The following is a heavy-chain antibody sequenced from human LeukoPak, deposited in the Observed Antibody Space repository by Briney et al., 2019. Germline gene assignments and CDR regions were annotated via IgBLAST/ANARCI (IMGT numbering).Heavy chain of an antibody. CDR3: ARDHCSSTSCYEGGLDY. J-gene: IGHJ4*02. Sequence: SVKVSCKASGGTFSSYAISWVRQAPGQGLEWMGRIIPILGIANYAQKFQGRVTITADKSTSTAYMELSSLRSEDTAVYYCARDHCSSTSCYEGGLDYWGQGTLVTVSS. CDR1: GGTFSSYA. V-gene: IGHV1-69*04. D-gene: IGHD2-2*01. CDR2: IIPILGIA.